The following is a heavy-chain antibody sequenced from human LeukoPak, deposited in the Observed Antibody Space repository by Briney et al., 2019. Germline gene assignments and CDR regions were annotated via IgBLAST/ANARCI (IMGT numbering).Heavy chain of an antibody. CDR3: AKWTITMVRGGYNDY. V-gene: IGHV3-23*01. D-gene: IGHD3-10*01. CDR2: ISGSGGST. Sequence: GGSLRLSCAASGFTFSSYGMSWVRQAPGKGLEWVSAISGSGGSTYYADSVKGRFTISRDNSKNTLYLQMNSLRAEDTAVYYCAKWTITMVRGGYNDYWGQGTLVTVSS. J-gene: IGHJ4*02. CDR1: GFTFSSYG.